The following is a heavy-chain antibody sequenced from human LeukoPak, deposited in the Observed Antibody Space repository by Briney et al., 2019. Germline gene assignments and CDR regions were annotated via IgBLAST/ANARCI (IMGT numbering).Heavy chain of an antibody. CDR3: ARDRGVGAFDY. CDR2: IYSGGST. D-gene: IGHD1-26*01. V-gene: IGHV3-53*01. CDR1: GFTVSSNY. Sequence: GGSLRLSCAASGFTVSSNYMSWVRQAPGKGLEWVSVIYSGGSTYYADSVKGRFTISRDNAKNSLYLQMNSLRAEDTAVYYCARDRGVGAFDYWGQGTLVTVSS. J-gene: IGHJ4*02.